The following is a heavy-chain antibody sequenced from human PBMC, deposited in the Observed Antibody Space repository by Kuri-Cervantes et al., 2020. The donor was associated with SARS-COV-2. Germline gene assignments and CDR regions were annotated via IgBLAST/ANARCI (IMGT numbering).Heavy chain of an antibody. Sequence: SVKVSCKASGGTFSSYAVTWVRQAPGQGFEWMGRIIPLFGTTIYAQKFRGRVTITADKSTNTAYMEVSSLRSEDTAVYYCARTSREECSSTSCYRRYNWFDPWGQGTLVTVSS. D-gene: IGHD2-2*01. CDR1: GGTFSSYA. CDR3: ARTSREECSSTSCYRRYNWFDP. J-gene: IGHJ5*02. V-gene: IGHV1-69*06. CDR2: IIPLFGTT.